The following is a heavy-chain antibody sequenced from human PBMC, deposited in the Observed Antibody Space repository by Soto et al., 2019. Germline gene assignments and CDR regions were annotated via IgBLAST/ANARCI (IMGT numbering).Heavy chain of an antibody. J-gene: IGHJ6*02. CDR1: GFTFSSYA. CDR2: ISGSGGST. V-gene: IGHV3-23*01. CDR3: AKAHIVATIRGGNYYGMDV. Sequence: GGSLRLSCAASGFTFSSYAMSWVRQAPGKGLEWVSAISGSGGSTYYADSVKGRFTISRDNSKNTLYLQMNSLRAEDTAVYYCAKAHIVATIRGGNYYGMDVWGHGTTVTVSS. D-gene: IGHD5-12*01.